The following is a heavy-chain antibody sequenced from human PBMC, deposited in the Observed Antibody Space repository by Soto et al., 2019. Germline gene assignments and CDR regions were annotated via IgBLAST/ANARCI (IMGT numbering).Heavy chain of an antibody. CDR1: GYTFTSYA. CDR3: AIVIAAAGDY. V-gene: IGHV1-3*01. J-gene: IGHJ4*02. Sequence: QVQLVQSGAEVKKPGASVKVSCKASGYTFTSYAMHWVRQAPGQRLEWMGWINAGNGNTKYSQKFQGRVTITRDTSARTAYMELSSLRSEDTAVYYCAIVIAAAGDYWGQGTLVTVSS. D-gene: IGHD6-13*01. CDR2: INAGNGNT.